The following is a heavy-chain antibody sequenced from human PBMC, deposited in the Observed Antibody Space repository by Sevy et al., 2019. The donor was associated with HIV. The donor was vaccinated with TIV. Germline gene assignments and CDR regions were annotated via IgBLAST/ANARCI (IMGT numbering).Heavy chain of an antibody. CDR1: GDSMSGYY. J-gene: IGHJ6*03. Sequence: SETLSLTCTVSGDSMSGYYWSWIRQPAGKGLEWIGRIYTSGSTYYNTSFNSRVTLSIDTSKNQFSLRLSSMTAADTAVYFCVHSSSHQPVHYYYYMDVWGKGTSVTVSS. CDR2: IYTSGST. D-gene: IGHD2-2*01. CDR3: VHSSSHQPVHYYYYMDV. V-gene: IGHV4-4*07.